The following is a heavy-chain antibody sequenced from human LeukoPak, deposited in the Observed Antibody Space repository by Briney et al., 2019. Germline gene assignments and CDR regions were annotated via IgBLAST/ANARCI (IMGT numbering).Heavy chain of an antibody. Sequence: PSGTLSLTCAVSGGSISSSNWWSWVRQPPGKGLEWIGEIYHSGSTNYNPSLKSRVTISVDKSKNQFSLKLSSVTAADTAVYYCARASSSRLYYFDYWGQGTLVTVSS. CDR3: ARASSSRLYYFDY. CDR2: IYHSGST. CDR1: GGSISSSNW. V-gene: IGHV4-4*02. D-gene: IGHD6-13*01. J-gene: IGHJ4*02.